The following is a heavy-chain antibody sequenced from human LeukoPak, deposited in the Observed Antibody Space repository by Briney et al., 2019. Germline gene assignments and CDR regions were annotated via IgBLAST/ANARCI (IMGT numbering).Heavy chain of an antibody. CDR2: IIPILGIA. V-gene: IGHV1-69*04. J-gene: IGHJ6*02. CDR3: ARAPWESAAMGDYYYYYGMDV. D-gene: IGHD2-2*01. CDR1: GGTFSSYA. Sequence: ASVKVSCKASGGTFSSYAISWVRQAPGQGLEWMGRIIPILGIANYAQKFQGRVTITADKSTSTAYMELSSLRSEDTAVYYCARAPWESAAMGDYYYYYGMDVWGQGTTVTVSS.